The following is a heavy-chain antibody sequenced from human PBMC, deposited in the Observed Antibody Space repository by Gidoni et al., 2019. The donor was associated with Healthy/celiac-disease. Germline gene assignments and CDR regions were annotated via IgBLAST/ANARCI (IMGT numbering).Heavy chain of an antibody. D-gene: IGHD4-17*01. CDR1: GYTFPGYY. Sequence: QVQLGQSGAEVKKPGASVQVSCKDSGYTFPGYYMHWVRQAPGQGIEWMGWINPNSGGTNYAQKLQGRITMTRDTSISTAYMELIRLRSDDTAVYYCASDFPDDYGGNGHYYYYYMDVWGKGTTVTVSS. V-gene: IGHV1-2*02. CDR3: ASDFPDDYGGNGHYYYYYMDV. CDR2: INPNSGGT. J-gene: IGHJ6*03.